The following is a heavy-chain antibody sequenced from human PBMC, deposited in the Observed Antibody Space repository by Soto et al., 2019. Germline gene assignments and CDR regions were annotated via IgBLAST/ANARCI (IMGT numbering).Heavy chain of an antibody. Sequence: DSVKVSCKASGYTFTSYDIIGVRQATGQGLEWMGWMNPSTGNTDSAEKFQGRLTMTRNTSISTVYMELSSLSFEDTAVYYCARGRIIVAGGFDPWGQGTLVTVSS. J-gene: IGHJ5*02. D-gene: IGHD6-19*01. CDR2: MNPSTGNT. CDR3: ARGRIIVAGGFDP. V-gene: IGHV1-8*01. CDR1: GYTFTSYD.